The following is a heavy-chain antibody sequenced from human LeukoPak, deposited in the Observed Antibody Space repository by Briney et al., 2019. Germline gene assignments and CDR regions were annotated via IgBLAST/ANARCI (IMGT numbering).Heavy chain of an antibody. CDR1: GYSFTTYW. D-gene: IGHD2-21*02. CDR2: IYPGDSDT. V-gene: IGHV5-51*01. J-gene: IGHJ3*02. CDR3: ARRSVTGSDAFDI. Sequence: GESLKISCKGSGYSFTTYWIGWVRQMPGKGLEWMGIIYPGDSDTRYSPSLQGQVTFSADKAITTAYLQWSNLKASDTAMYYCARRSVTGSDAFDIWGQGTMVTVSS.